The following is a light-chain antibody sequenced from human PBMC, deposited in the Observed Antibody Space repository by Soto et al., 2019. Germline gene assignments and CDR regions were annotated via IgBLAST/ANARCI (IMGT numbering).Light chain of an antibody. Sequence: VLTQSPSASASLGASVKLTCPLSSGHSSYAIAWHQQQPEKGPRYLMKLNSDGSHSKGDGIPDRFSGSSSGAERYLTIASLQSEDEADYYCQTWGTGIRVFGGGTKLTVL. CDR3: QTWGTGIRV. V-gene: IGLV4-69*01. CDR1: SGHSSYA. J-gene: IGLJ3*02. CDR2: LNSDGSH.